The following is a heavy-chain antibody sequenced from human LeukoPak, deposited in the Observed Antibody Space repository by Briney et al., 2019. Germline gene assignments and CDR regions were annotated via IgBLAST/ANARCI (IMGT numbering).Heavy chain of an antibody. Sequence: GGSLRLSCAASGFTFSSDAMSWVRQAPGKGLEWVSAISGSGGSTYYADSVKGRFTISRDNSKNTLYLQMNSLRAEDTAVYYCARSPPLGYCSGGSCYALYYFDYWGQGTLVTVSS. V-gene: IGHV3-23*01. D-gene: IGHD2-15*01. CDR3: ARSPPLGYCSGGSCYALYYFDY. J-gene: IGHJ4*02. CDR2: ISGSGGST. CDR1: GFTFSSDA.